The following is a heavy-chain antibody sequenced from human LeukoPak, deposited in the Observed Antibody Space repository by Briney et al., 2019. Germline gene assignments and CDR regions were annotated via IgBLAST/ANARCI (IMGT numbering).Heavy chain of an antibody. J-gene: IGHJ1*01. D-gene: IGHD1-26*01. CDR1: GYSISSGYY. CDR3: ARDLVGAPPQH. Sequence: SETLSLTCTVSGYSISSGYYWGWIRQPPGKGLEWIGSIYHSGSTYYNPSLKSRVTISVDTSKNQFSLKLSSVTAADTAVYYCARDLVGAPPQHWGQGTLVTVSS. CDR2: IYHSGST. V-gene: IGHV4-38-2*02.